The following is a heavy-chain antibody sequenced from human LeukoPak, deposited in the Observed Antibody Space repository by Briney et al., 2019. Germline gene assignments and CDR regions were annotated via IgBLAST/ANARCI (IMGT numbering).Heavy chain of an antibody. V-gene: IGHV1-2*02. Sequence: ASVKVSCKASGYTFSGHYIHWVRQAPGQGLEWMGWISPKSGGTNYAQKFQGRVTMTRDTSISTAYMELSSLRTDDTAVYYCARRMGSGYDFGYWGQGILVTVSS. CDR1: GYTFSGHY. J-gene: IGHJ4*02. D-gene: IGHD5-12*01. CDR2: ISPKSGGT. CDR3: ARRMGSGYDFGY.